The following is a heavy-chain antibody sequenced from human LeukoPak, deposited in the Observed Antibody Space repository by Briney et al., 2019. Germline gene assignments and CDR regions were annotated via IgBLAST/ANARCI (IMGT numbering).Heavy chain of an antibody. CDR2: IHDGGSPI. J-gene: IGHJ4*02. CDR1: GFTFSSYS. CDR3: ARGGSSWFSY. Sequence: GGSLRLSCAASGFTFSSYSMTWVRQAPGKGLEWISYIHDGGSPIYYADSVKGRFTVSRDNAKNSLYLQMNSLRAEDTAVYYCARGGSSWFSYWGQGSLVTVSS. V-gene: IGHV3-48*01. D-gene: IGHD6-13*01.